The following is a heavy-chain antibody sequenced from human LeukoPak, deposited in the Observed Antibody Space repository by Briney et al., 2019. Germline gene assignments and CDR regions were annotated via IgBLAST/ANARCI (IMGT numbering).Heavy chain of an antibody. Sequence: PGGSLRLSCAASGFTFSSYGMSWVRQAPGKGLEWVSAISGSGGSTYYADSVKGRFTISRDNSKNSLYLQMNSLRAEDTALYYCAKGGGYYDSSGYPRIAYYFDYWGQGTLVTVSS. J-gene: IGHJ4*02. CDR3: AKGGGYYDSSGYPRIAYYFDY. CDR1: GFTFSSYG. CDR2: ISGSGGST. D-gene: IGHD3-22*01. V-gene: IGHV3-23*01.